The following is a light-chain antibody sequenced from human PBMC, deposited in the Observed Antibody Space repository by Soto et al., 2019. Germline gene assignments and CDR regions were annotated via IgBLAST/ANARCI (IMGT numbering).Light chain of an antibody. CDR1: SSDVGGYNY. V-gene: IGLV2-14*03. CDR3: SSYTSSTTPVV. CDR2: DVS. Sequence: QSVLTQPASVSGSPGQSITISCTGTSSDVGGYNYVSWYQQHPGKAPKLMIYDVSNRPSGVSNRFSGSKSGYTASLTISGPQAEDEADYYCSSYTSSTTPVVFGGGTKVTVL. J-gene: IGLJ2*01.